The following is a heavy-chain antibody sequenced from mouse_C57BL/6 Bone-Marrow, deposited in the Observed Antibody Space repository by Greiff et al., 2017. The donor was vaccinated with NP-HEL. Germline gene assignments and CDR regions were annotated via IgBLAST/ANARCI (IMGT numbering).Heavy chain of an antibody. D-gene: IGHD1-1*01. J-gene: IGHJ4*01. CDR1: GYTFTSYW. CDR3: ARKYYGSSYAMDY. V-gene: IGHV1-61*01. Sequence: QVQLQQPGAELVRPGSSVKLSCKASGYTFTSYWMDWVKQRPGQGLEWIGNIYPSDSETHYNQKFKDKATVTVDKSSSTAYMQLSSLTAEDSAVYYCARKYYGSSYAMDYWGQGTSVTVSS. CDR2: IYPSDSET.